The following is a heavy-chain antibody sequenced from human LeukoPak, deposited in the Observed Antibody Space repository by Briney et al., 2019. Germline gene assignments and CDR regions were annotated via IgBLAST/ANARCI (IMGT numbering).Heavy chain of an antibody. Sequence: GRSLRLSCAASGFTFSSYWMHWVRPVPGKGLVWVARINPGWSSITYADSVKGRFTISRDNAKNTLYLQMDSLRAEDTGVYYCARSNQADDYWGQGTLVTVSS. CDR1: GFTFSSYW. CDR3: ARSNQADDY. CDR2: INPGWSSI. D-gene: IGHD1-14*01. V-gene: IGHV3-74*01. J-gene: IGHJ4*02.